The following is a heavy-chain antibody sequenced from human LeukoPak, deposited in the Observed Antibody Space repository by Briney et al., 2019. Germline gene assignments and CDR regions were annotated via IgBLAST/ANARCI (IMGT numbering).Heavy chain of an antibody. Sequence: SETLSLTCTVSGGSISSYYGSWIRQPPGKGLGWVGHIYYSGSTNYNPSLKSRVTISVDPSKNQFSLKLSSVTAEDTAVYYCASLRLSWELLSPWGQGTLVTVSS. J-gene: IGHJ4*02. V-gene: IGHV4-59*08. D-gene: IGHD1-26*01. CDR1: GGSISSYY. CDR3: ASLRLSWELLSP. CDR2: IYYSGST.